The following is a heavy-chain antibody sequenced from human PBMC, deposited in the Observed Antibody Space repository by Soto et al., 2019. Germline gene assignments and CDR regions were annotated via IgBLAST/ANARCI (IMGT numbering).Heavy chain of an antibody. CDR2: VYYSGST. CDR3: ARPTLVGVVIDAFNI. J-gene: IGHJ3*02. D-gene: IGHD3-3*01. CDR1: GGSISSSSYF. Sequence: QWQLQESGPGLVKPSETLSLTCTVSGGSISSSSYFWGWIRQPLGKGLELIGSVYYSGSTYYNPSLKSRVTISVDTSKNQFSLKLSSVTAADTAVYYCARPTLVGVVIDAFNIWGQGTMVTVSS. V-gene: IGHV4-39*01.